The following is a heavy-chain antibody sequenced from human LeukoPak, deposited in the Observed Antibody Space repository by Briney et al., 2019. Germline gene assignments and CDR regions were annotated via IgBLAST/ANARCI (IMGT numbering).Heavy chain of an antibody. D-gene: IGHD3-22*01. V-gene: IGHV3-7*01. CDR1: GFTFTGFF. CDR3: ARDPPDYYDSSGYHYFDY. J-gene: IGHJ4*02. CDR2: INRDGTET. Sequence: GGSLRLSCAASGFTFTGFFMSWLRQAPGKGLEWVANINRDGTETYYVGSVKGRFTISIDNAKNSLYLQMNSLRAEDTAVYYCARDPPDYYDSSGYHYFDYWGQGTLVTVSS.